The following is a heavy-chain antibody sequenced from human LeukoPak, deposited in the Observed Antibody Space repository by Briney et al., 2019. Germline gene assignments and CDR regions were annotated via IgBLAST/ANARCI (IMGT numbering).Heavy chain of an antibody. D-gene: IGHD3-10*01. CDR2: IYTSGST. Sequence: PSETLSLTCTVSGGSISSGSYYWSWIRQPAGKGLEWIGRIYTSGSTNYNPSLKSRVTISVDTSKNQFSLKLSSVTAADTAVYYCARDLSSWFGEFYIGPWGQGTLVTVSS. V-gene: IGHV4-61*02. J-gene: IGHJ5*02. CDR1: GGSISSGSYY. CDR3: ARDLSSWFGEFYIGP.